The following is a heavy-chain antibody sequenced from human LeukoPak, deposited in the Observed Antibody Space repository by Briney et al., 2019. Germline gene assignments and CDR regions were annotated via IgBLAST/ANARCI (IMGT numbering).Heavy chain of an antibody. V-gene: IGHV3-48*01. CDR1: GFTFSSYS. CDR2: ISSSSSTI. Sequence: GGSLRLSCAASGFTFSSYSMNWVRQAPGKGLEWVSYISSSSSTINYADSVKGRFTISRDNAKNSLYLQMDSLRAEDTAVYYCARDPSGDYWGQGTLVTVSS. CDR3: ARDPSGDY. J-gene: IGHJ4*02.